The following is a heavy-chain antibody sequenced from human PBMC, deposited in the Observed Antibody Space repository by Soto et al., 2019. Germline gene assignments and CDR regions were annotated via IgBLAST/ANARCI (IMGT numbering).Heavy chain of an antibody. CDR1: GFTFSSYA. CDR3: ATTPMPTVTFDY. Sequence: EVQLLESGGGLVQPGGSLRLSCAASGFTFSSYAMSWVRQAPGKGLEWVSAISGSGGSTYYADSVKGRFTISRDNSKNTLYLQMNRLRAEDTAVYYCATTPMPTVTFDYWGQGTLVTASS. V-gene: IGHV3-23*01. J-gene: IGHJ4*02. D-gene: IGHD4-17*01. CDR2: ISGSGGST.